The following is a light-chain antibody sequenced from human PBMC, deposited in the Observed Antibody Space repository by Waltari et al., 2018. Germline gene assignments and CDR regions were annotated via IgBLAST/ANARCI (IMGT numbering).Light chain of an antibody. J-gene: IGLJ2*01. Sequence: QSALTQPASVSGSPGQSITISCPGTSSDIGSYNYVSWYQQHPGEAPKLMIYDVSNRPSGVSYRFSGSKSGNTASLTISGLQAEDEADYYCSSYTGSSTPVVFGGGTRLTVL. CDR2: DVS. CDR1: SSDIGSYNY. V-gene: IGLV2-14*03. CDR3: SSYTGSSTPVV.